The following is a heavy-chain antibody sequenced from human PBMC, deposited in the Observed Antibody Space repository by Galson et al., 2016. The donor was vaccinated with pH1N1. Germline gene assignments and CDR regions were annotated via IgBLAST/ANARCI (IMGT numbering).Heavy chain of an antibody. Sequence: SLRLSCAASGFSFSTYGMSWVRQAPGKGLEWLAFIRYEGSTKYYAGSVQGRFTISRDNLANMVYLQMDSLRREDTAVYYCARDRVRSGSIQHPWTLDYWGQGILVTVS. V-gene: IGHV3-30*03. CDR3: ARDRVRSGSIQHPWTLDY. CDR1: GFSFSTYG. J-gene: IGHJ4*02. D-gene: IGHD5-12*01. CDR2: IRYEGSTK.